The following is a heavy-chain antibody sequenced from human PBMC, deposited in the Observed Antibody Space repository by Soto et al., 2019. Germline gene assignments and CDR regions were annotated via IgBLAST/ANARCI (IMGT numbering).Heavy chain of an antibody. CDR3: GRQGNGAEGFDF. Sequence: GESLKISCKGSGYSFSSHWIGWVRQMPGKGLDWMGIIYPGDSDTRYSPSFLGQVTISADKSINTAYLQWSSLKASDTAMYYCGRQGNGAEGFDFWGQGALVTVSS. CDR2: IYPGDSDT. V-gene: IGHV5-51*01. J-gene: IGHJ4*02. CDR1: GYSFSSHW. D-gene: IGHD4-17*01.